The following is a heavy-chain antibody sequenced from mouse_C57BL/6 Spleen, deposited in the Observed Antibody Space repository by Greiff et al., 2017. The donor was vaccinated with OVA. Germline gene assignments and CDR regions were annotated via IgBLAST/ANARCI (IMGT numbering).Heavy chain of an antibody. Sequence: QVQLKESGPELVKPGASVKISCKASGYAFSSSWMNWVKQRPGKGLEWIGRIYPGDGDTNYNGKFKGKATLTADKSSSTAYMQLSSLTSEDSAVYFCAPLYYGSSYGYFDVWGTGTTVTVSS. CDR1: GYAFSSSW. D-gene: IGHD1-1*01. CDR3: APLYYGSSYGYFDV. J-gene: IGHJ1*03. V-gene: IGHV1-82*01. CDR2: IYPGDGDT.